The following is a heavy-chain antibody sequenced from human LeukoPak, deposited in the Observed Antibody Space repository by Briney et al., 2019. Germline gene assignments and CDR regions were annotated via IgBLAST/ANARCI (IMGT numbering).Heavy chain of an antibody. J-gene: IGHJ3*02. CDR1: GFTFSTYG. CDR2: ISGSGGST. Sequence: PGGTLRLSCAASGFTFSTYGMSWVRQAPGKGLEWVSAISGSGGSTYYADSVKGRFTISRDNSKTTLYLQMNSLRAEDTAVYYCAKDLWTADIRPDAFDIWGQGTMVTVSS. D-gene: IGHD3/OR15-3a*01. CDR3: AKDLWTADIRPDAFDI. V-gene: IGHV3-23*01.